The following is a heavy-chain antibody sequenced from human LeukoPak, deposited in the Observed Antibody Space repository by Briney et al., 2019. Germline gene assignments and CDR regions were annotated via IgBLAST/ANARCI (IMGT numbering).Heavy chain of an antibody. CDR1: GFTFSSYA. V-gene: IGHV3-23*03. Sequence: GGSLRLSCAASGFTFSSYAMSWIRQAPGKGLEWVSLIYAGGSTYYADSVKGRFTISRDNSKNTLFLQMDSLRHDDTAIYYCAADGYNYFDYWGQGTLVTVSS. CDR3: AADGYNYFDY. CDR2: IYAGGST. J-gene: IGHJ4*02. D-gene: IGHD5-24*01.